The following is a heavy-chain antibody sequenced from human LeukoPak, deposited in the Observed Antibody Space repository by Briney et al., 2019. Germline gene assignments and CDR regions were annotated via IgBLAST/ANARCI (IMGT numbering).Heavy chain of an antibody. CDR1: GFTFSSYW. D-gene: IGHD5-18*01. CDR3: AKDTWIQLWPYYFDY. CDR2: ISGSGGST. J-gene: IGHJ4*02. Sequence: GGSLGLSCAASGFTFSSYWMSWVRQAPGKGLEWVSAISGSGGSTYYADSVKGRFTISRDNSKNTLYLQMNSLRAEDTAVYYCAKDTWIQLWPYYFDYWGQGTLVTVSS. V-gene: IGHV3-23*01.